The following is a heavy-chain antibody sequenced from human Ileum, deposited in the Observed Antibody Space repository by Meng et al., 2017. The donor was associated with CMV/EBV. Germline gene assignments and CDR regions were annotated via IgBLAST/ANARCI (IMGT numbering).Heavy chain of an antibody. CDR1: GDSVSSKIAA. V-gene: IGHV6-1*01. D-gene: IGHD4/OR15-4a*01. CDR2: TYYRSKWYD. Sequence: QRHHAGPGLGEPSPTLSLTCAISGDSVSSKIAAWSWIRQSPSRGLEWLGRTYYRSKWYDDYAVSVKSRVTITPDTSKNQFSLHLNSVSPEDTAIYFCAREMGAHDYWGQGTLVTVSS. CDR3: AREMGAHDY. J-gene: IGHJ4*02.